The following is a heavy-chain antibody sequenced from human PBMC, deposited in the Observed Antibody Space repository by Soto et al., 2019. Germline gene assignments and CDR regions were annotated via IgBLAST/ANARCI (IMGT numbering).Heavy chain of an antibody. CDR3: ARRGGYSGSYWFDP. CDR1: GGSISSRTYF. Sequence: PSETLSLTCTVSGGSISSRTYFWGWIRQSPGKGLEWIGSINYRGITSYNPSLKSRVTISVDTSKNQLSLRLSSVTAAHTAIYYCARRGGYSGSYWFDPWGQGTLVTVS. V-gene: IGHV4-39*01. CDR2: INYRGIT. D-gene: IGHD1-26*01. J-gene: IGHJ5*02.